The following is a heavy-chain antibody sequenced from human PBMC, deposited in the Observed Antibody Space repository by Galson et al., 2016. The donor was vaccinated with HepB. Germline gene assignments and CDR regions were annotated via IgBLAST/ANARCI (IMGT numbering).Heavy chain of an antibody. CDR1: GFSFSNFA. V-gene: IGHV3-23*01. D-gene: IGHD3-9*01. CDR3: AKDEPPAIS. J-gene: IGHJ4*02. CDR2: VTGSGVST. Sequence: SLRLSCAASGFSFSNFAMNWVRQAPGKGLEWVSGVTGSGVSTFYSNSVKGRFTISRDHAKNILYLQMDSLRADDTAVYYCAKDEPPAISWGQGTLVTVSS.